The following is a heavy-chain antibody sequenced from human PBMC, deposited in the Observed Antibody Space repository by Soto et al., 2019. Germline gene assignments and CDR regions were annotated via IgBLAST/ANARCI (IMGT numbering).Heavy chain of an antibody. V-gene: IGHV4-59*01. D-gene: IGHD5-18*01. CDR2: IYYSGST. J-gene: IGHJ5*02. CDR3: ARSPDTAMGNWFDP. CDR1: GGSISSYY. Sequence: SETLSLTCTVSGGSISSYYWSWIRQPPGKGLEWIGYIYYSGSTNYNPSLKSRVTISVDTSKNQFSLKLSSVTAADTAVYYCARSPDTAMGNWFDPWGQGTLVTVSS.